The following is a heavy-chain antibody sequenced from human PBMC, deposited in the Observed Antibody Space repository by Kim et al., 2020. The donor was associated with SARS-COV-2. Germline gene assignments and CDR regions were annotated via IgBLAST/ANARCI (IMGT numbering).Heavy chain of an antibody. V-gene: IGHV2-5*02. CDR2: IYWDDDK. CDR3: AHRQANSGSYETFDY. J-gene: IGHJ4*02. Sequence: SGPKLVKPTQTLTLTCTFSGFSLTTRGVGVGWIRQPPGKALEWLALIYWDDDKRYSPSLRSRLTITKGTSENQVVLTMTNMDPVETATYYCAHRQANSGSYETFDYWGQGTLVTVSS. D-gene: IGHD1-26*01. CDR1: GFSLTTRGVG.